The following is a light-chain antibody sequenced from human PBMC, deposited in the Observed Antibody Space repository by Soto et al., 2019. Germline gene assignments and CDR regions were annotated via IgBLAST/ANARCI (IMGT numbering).Light chain of an antibody. CDR3: QQYGSSPPFT. CDR2: GAS. V-gene: IGKV3-20*01. J-gene: IGKJ2*01. Sequence: EIVLTQPPGTLSLSPGERATLSCRASQSVSSNYLAWYQQKPGQAPRLLIYGASNRATGIPDRFSGSGSGTGFTLTISRLEPEDFAVYFCQQYGSSPPFTFGQGTKVEIK. CDR1: QSVSSNY.